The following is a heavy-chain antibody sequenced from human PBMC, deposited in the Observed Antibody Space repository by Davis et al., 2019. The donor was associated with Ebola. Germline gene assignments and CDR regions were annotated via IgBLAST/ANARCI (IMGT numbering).Heavy chain of an antibody. V-gene: IGHV3-20*04. D-gene: IGHD3-22*01. CDR3: AREGYYDSSGYGLTAFDI. CDR1: GFTFDDYG. J-gene: IGHJ3*02. CDR2: INWNGGST. Sequence: PGGSLRLSCIASGFTFDDYGMSWVRQAPGKGLEWVSGINWNGGSTAYADSVKGRFTISRDNAKKSLYLQMNSLRAEDTALYYCAREGYYDSSGYGLTAFDIWGQGTMVTVSS.